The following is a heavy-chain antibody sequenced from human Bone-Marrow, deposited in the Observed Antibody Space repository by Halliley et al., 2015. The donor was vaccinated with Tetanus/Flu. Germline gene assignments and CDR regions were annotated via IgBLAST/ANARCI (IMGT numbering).Heavy chain of an antibody. J-gene: IGHJ4*02. D-gene: IGHD3-9*01. CDR1: GFTFSNYH. CDR3: ATLTEFGY. V-gene: IGHV3-33*01. CDR2: IWYDGSNS. Sequence: SLRLSCTASGFTFSNYHIHWVRQAPGKGLEWVGVIWYDGSNSYYADSIKGRFTISRDNSKNILYLQMNSLRAEDTALYYCATLTEFGYWGQGTLVSVSS.